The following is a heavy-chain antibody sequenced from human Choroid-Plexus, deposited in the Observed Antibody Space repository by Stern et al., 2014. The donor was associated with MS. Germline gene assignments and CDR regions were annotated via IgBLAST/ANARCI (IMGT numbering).Heavy chain of an antibody. CDR1: GYTVSELS. V-gene: IGHV1-24*01. CDR3: ATIENPGTQDFDY. CDR2: FDPDEGET. J-gene: IGHJ4*02. D-gene: IGHD1-14*01. Sequence: QVQLMQSGAEVKKPGASVKVSCKVSGYTVSELSMHWVRQAPGKGLEWMGGFDPDEGETIYAQKFQGRVTMTEDTSTDTAYMELSSLRSEDTAMYYCATIENPGTQDFDYWGQGTLVTVSS.